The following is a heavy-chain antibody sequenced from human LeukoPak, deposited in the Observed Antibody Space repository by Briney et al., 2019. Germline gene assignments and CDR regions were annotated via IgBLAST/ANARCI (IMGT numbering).Heavy chain of an antibody. Sequence: SDTLSLTCTVSGGSISSVSYYWSWIREPAGKGLEWIGRIYTSGSTNYNPSLKSLVTISVDTSKNQFSLKLSSVTAADTAVYYCARGDYDFWSGYYRVMDVWGKGTTVTVSS. V-gene: IGHV4-61*02. J-gene: IGHJ6*03. CDR2: IYTSGST. CDR3: ARGDYDFWSGYYRVMDV. D-gene: IGHD3-3*01. CDR1: GGSISSVSYY.